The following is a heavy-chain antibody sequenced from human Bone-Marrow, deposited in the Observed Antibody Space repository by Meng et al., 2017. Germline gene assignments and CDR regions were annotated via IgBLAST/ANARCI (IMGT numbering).Heavy chain of an antibody. V-gene: IGHV3-23*01. D-gene: IGHD1-1*01. Sequence: GGSLRLSCAASGFTFINYGMTWVRQAPGKGLERISIIDSDGGAYYADSVKGRFTISRYNSKNTVYLQMNSLRAEDTAVYYCANGRSADYWGQGTLVTVSS. CDR3: ANGRSADY. J-gene: IGHJ4*02. CDR2: IIDSDGGA. CDR1: GFTFINYG.